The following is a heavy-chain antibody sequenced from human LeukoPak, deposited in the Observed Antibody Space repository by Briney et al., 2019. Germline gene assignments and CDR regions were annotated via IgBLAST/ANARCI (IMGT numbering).Heavy chain of an antibody. CDR3: ARGRGFDAFDI. CDR2: IYNSGSI. Sequence: SETLALTCTVSGGSISSYYWSWMRQPPGKGLEWIGYIYNSGSINYNPSLKSRVTISVDTSKNQFSLKLSSVTAADTALYYCARGRGFDAFDIWGQGTVVTVSS. CDR1: GGSISSYY. D-gene: IGHD5-12*01. V-gene: IGHV4-59*13. J-gene: IGHJ3*02.